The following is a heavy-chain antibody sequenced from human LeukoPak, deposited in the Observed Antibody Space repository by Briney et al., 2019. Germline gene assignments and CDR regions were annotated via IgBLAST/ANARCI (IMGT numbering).Heavy chain of an antibody. D-gene: IGHD3-10*01. V-gene: IGHV4-39*01. Sequence: SETLSLTCTVSGGSISSSSYYWGWIRQPPGEGLEWIGRIYYSESSYYNPSLKSRVTISVDTSKNQFSLKLSSVTAADTAVYYCARHYGSGSYYSNWFDPWGQGTLVTVSS. CDR1: GGSISSSSYY. CDR3: ARHYGSGSYYSNWFDP. J-gene: IGHJ5*02. CDR2: IYYSESS.